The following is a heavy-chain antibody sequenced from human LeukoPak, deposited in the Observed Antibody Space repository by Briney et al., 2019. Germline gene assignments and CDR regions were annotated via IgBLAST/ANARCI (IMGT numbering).Heavy chain of an antibody. CDR1: GGSMNDYY. D-gene: IGHD1-14*01. CDR3: ARFPGEWSAFDI. CDR2: IYSSGTT. Sequence: SETLSLACTVSGGSMNDYYWSWVRQPAGKGLEWIGRIYSSGTTTYSPSLKSRVTMSIDTSKKQFSLRLNSVTATDTAVYYCARFPGEWSAFDIWGQGTMVTVSS. J-gene: IGHJ3*02. V-gene: IGHV4-4*07.